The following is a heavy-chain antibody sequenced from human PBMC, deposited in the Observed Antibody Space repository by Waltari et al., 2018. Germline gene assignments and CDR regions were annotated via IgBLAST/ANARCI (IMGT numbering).Heavy chain of an antibody. V-gene: IGHV4-34*01. CDR3: ARGHYDFWSGFATALGY. D-gene: IGHD3-3*01. Sequence: QVQLQQWGAGLLKPSETLSLTCAVYGGSFSGYYWSWIRQPPGKGLEWIGEINHSGSTNYNPSLKSRVTISVDTSKNQFSLKLSSVTAADTAVYYCARGHYDFWSGFATALGYWGQGTLVTVSS. CDR2: INHSGST. CDR1: GGSFSGYY. J-gene: IGHJ4*02.